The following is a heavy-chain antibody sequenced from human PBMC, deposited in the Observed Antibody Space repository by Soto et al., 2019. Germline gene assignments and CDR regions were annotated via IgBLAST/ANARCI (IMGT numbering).Heavy chain of an antibody. CDR1: GGTFSSYA. D-gene: IGHD2-2*01. V-gene: IGHV1-69*13. J-gene: IGHJ4*02. CDR2: IIPIFGTA. CDR3: ASPAAEYYFDY. Sequence: SVKVSCKASGGTFSSYAISWVRQAPGQGLEWMGGIIPIFGTADYAQKFQGRVTITADESTSTAYMELSSLRSEDTAVYYCASPAAEYYFDYWGQGTLVTVSS.